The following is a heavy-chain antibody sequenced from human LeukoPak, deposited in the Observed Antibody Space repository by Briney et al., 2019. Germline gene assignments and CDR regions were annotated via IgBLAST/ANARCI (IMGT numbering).Heavy chain of an antibody. CDR3: ARAHDYGWFDP. Sequence: SETLSLTCAVYGGSFSGYYWSWIRQPPGKGLEWIGEINHSGSTNYNPSLKSRVTISVDTSKNQFSLKLSSVTAADTAVYYGARAHDYGWFDPWGQGTLVTVSS. CDR1: GGSFSGYY. CDR2: INHSGST. J-gene: IGHJ5*02. D-gene: IGHD4-17*01. V-gene: IGHV4-34*01.